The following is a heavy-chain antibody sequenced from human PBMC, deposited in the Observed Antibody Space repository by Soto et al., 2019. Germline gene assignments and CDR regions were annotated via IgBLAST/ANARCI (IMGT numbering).Heavy chain of an antibody. CDR3: AKERRRGWYKLYYGMDV. CDR2: ISYDGSNK. J-gene: IGHJ6*02. V-gene: IGHV3-30*18. D-gene: IGHD6-19*01. Sequence: GGSLRLSCAASGFTFSSYGMHWVRQAPGKGLEWVAVISYDGSNKYYADSVKGRFTISRDNSKNTLYLQMNSLRAEDTAVYYCAKERRRGWYKLYYGMDVWGQGTTVTVSS. CDR1: GFTFSSYG.